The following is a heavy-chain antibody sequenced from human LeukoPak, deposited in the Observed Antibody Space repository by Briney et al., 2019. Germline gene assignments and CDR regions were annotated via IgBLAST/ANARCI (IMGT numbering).Heavy chain of an antibody. Sequence: GGSLRLSCAASGFTFNYYAMSWVRQAPGKGLEWVSGISDNYTDSVKGRFTISRDSTKNTVYLQMNNLRADDTAVYFCARHDSFIPYWGQGTLVTVSS. J-gene: IGHJ4*02. CDR2: ISD. V-gene: IGHV3-23*01. D-gene: IGHD5-18*01. CDR1: GFTFNYYA. CDR3: ARHDSFIPY.